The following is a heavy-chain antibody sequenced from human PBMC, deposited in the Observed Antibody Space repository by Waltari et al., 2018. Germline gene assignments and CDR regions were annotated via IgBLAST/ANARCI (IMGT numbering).Heavy chain of an antibody. CDR2: IYYSGST. CDR1: GGPISSYY. J-gene: IGHJ4*02. Sequence: QVQLQESGPGLVKPSETLSLTCHVAGGPISSYYWRWIRQPPGKGLEWIGYIYYSGSTNYNPSLKSRVTISVDTSKNQFSLKLSSVTAADTAVYYCARGALAAAVDYWGQGTLVTVSS. V-gene: IGHV4-59*01. D-gene: IGHD6-13*01. CDR3: ARGALAAAVDY.